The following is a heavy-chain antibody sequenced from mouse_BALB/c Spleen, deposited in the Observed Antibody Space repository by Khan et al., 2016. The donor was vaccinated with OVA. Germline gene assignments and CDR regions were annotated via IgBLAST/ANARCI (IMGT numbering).Heavy chain of an antibody. J-gene: IGHJ3*01. CDR2: IYPGSDNT. Sequence: QVQLQQSGAQLARPGASVRLSCKASGYTFTDYYINWMRQRTGEDLEWIGEIYPGSDNTYYNEKFEDRATLTADKSSSTAYMHLSSLTSEDSAVYFCAREWAAWFPYWGQGTLVTVSA. V-gene: IGHV1-77*01. CDR1: GYTFTDYY. CDR3: AREWAAWFPY.